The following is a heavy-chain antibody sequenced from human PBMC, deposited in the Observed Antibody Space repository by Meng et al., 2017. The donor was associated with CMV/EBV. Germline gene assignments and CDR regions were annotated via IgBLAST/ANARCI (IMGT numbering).Heavy chain of an antibody. CDR3: AREMDEYSSSIHGVYYYYGMDV. J-gene: IGHJ6*02. V-gene: IGHV1-18*01. CDR1: GGTFSSYA. D-gene: IGHD6-6*01. CDR2: ISAYNGNT. Sequence: ASVKVSCKASGGTFSSYAISWVRQAPGQGLEWMGWISAYNGNTNYAQKLQGRVTMTTDTSTSTAYMELRSLRSDDTAVYYCAREMDEYSSSIHGVYYYYGMDVWGQGTTVTVSS.